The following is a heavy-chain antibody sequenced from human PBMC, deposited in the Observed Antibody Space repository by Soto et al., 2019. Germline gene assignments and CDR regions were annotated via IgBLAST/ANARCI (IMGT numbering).Heavy chain of an antibody. J-gene: IGHJ3*02. V-gene: IGHV4-39*07. D-gene: IGHD3-16*01. CDR1: GGSITTSNYY. CDR3: AREESGKRGGYVFDI. CDR2: VYYGGSP. Sequence: SETLSLTCTVSGGSITTSNYYWGWIRQPPGKGLEWIGYVYYGGSPYYNPSLRSRVTISVDTSTNQFSLKLNSVTAADTAVYYCAREESGKRGGYVFDIWGQGTMVTVSS.